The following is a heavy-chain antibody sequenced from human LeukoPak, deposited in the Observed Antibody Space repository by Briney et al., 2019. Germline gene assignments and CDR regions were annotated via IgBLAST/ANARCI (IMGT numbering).Heavy chain of an antibody. J-gene: IGHJ3*02. CDR3: ARGAIPYDCPHAFDI. CDR1: GFTFSSYG. D-gene: IGHD3-3*01. CDR2: IWYDGSNK. Sequence: GGSLRLSCAASGFTFSSYGRHWVRQAPGKGLEWVAVIWYDGSNKYYADSVKGRFTISRDNSKNTLYLQMNSLRAEDTAVYYCARGAIPYDCPHAFDIWGQGTMVTVSS. V-gene: IGHV3-33*01.